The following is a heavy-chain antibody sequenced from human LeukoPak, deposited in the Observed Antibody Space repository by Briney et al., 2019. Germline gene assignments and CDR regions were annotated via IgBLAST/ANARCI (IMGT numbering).Heavy chain of an antibody. Sequence: GGSLRLSSAASGFTFSSYSMNWVRQAPGKGLEWVSSISSSSSYIYYADSVKGRFTISRDNAKNSLYLQMNSLRAEDTAVYYCARGLPYSSSPNWFDPWGQGTLVTVSS. CDR3: ARGLPYSSSPNWFDP. D-gene: IGHD6-13*01. V-gene: IGHV3-21*01. CDR2: ISSSSSYI. J-gene: IGHJ5*02. CDR1: GFTFSSYS.